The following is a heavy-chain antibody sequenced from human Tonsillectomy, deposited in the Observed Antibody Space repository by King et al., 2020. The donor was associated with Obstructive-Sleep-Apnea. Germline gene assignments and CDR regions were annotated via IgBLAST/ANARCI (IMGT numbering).Heavy chain of an antibody. Sequence: VQLQQWGAGLLKPSGTLSLTCAVYGGSFSDYYWSWIRQPPGKGLEWIGEINHSGNTNYNPSLKSRVTISVDTSKNPFSLKLSSVTAADTAMYYCAKGSSSWYPDYFDYWGQGTLVTVSS. CDR2: INHSGNT. J-gene: IGHJ4*02. D-gene: IGHD6-13*01. CDR3: AKGSSSWYPDYFDY. V-gene: IGHV4-34*01. CDR1: GGSFSDYY.